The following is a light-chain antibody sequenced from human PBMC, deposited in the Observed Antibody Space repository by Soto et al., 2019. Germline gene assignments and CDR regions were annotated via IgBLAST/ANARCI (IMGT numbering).Light chain of an antibody. CDR3: QTWGTGTHVV. J-gene: IGLJ2*01. CDR2: LNSDGSH. Sequence: QLVLTQSPSASASLGASVKLTCTLSSGHSDYAIAWHQQQPEKGPRYLMKLNSDGSHTKGDGIPDRFSGSSSGAERYLTISSLQSEDEADYYCQTWGTGTHVVFGGGTKLNVL. V-gene: IGLV4-69*01. CDR1: SGHSDYA.